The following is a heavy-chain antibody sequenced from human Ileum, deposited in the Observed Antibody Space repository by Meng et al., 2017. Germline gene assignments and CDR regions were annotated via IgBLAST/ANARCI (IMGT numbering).Heavy chain of an antibody. CDR2: IKTDWSYR. D-gene: IGHD2-8*01. Sequence: GGPLRLSCAASGFTSSRHWMHWARQVPGKGLVWVSRIKTDWSYRDYADSVEGRFTISRDNAKNTLFLQMNSLRAEDTAVYYCARDHYGTNSLDYWGQGTLVTVSS. CDR3: ARDHYGTNSLDY. V-gene: IGHV3-74*01. J-gene: IGHJ4*02. CDR1: GFTSSRHW.